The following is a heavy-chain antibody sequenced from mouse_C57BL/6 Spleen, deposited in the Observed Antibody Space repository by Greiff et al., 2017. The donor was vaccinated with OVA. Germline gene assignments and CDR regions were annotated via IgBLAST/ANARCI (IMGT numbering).Heavy chain of an antibody. V-gene: IGHV1-59*01. CDR2: IDPSDSYT. D-gene: IGHD2-3*01. CDR1: GYTFTSYW. Sequence: QVQLQQPGAELVRPGTSVKLSCKASGYTFTSYWMHWVKQRPGQGLEWIGVIDPSDSYTNYNQKFKGKATLTVDTSSSTAYMQLSSLTSEDSAVYYCARVEAYDGYVDYWGQGTTLTVAS. J-gene: IGHJ2*01. CDR3: ARVEAYDGYVDY.